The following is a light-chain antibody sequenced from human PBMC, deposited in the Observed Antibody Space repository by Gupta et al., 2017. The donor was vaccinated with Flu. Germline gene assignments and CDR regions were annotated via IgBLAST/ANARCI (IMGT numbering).Light chain of an antibody. CDR1: SSDVGTYNR. CDR3: SSYTSSYTYV. Sequence: TGTSSDVGTYNRVSWYQQSPGTAPKLMIYEVSRRPSGVPDRFSGSKSGNTASLTISGLQGEDEADYYYSSYTSSYTYVFGTGTKVTVL. J-gene: IGLJ1*01. CDR2: EVS. V-gene: IGLV2-18*02.